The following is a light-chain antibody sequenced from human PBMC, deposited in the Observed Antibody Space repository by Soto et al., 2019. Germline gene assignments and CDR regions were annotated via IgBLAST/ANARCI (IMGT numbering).Light chain of an antibody. V-gene: IGKV1-12*01. CDR1: QGISSW. J-gene: IGKJ3*01. Sequence: DVQMTQSPSSVSASVGDRVTITCRASQGISSWLAWYQQKPGKAPKLLISLASSLQSGVQSRFSGSGSGTEFTLNISSLQPEDFASYYCQQANSFPFTFGPGTKVDIK. CDR3: QQANSFPFT. CDR2: LAS.